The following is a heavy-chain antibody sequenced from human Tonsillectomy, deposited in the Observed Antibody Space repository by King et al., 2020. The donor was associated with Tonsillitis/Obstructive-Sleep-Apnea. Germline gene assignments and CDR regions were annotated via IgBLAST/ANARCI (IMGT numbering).Heavy chain of an antibody. CDR3: AREDGYCSGGSCYSKAFDI. D-gene: IGHD2-15*01. Sequence: VQLVESGGGVVQPGRSLRLSCAASRFTFSSYAMHWVRQVPGKGLEWVAVISYDGGNEYYADSVKGRFTISRDNSKNTLYLQMNSLRAEDTAVYYCAREDGYCSGGSCYSKAFDIWGQGTMVTVSS. J-gene: IGHJ3*02. CDR1: RFTFSSYA. CDR2: ISYDGGNE. V-gene: IGHV3-30*01.